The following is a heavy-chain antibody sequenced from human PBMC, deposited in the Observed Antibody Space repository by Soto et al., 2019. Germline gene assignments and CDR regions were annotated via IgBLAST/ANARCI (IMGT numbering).Heavy chain of an antibody. Sequence: SETLSLTCTVSGGSISSYYWSWIRQPPGKGLEWVGYIYYSGSTNYNPSLKSRVTISVDTSKNQFSLKLSSVTAADTAVYYCARDIMYYYDSSALLAGWFDPWGQGTLVTVSS. V-gene: IGHV4-59*01. CDR2: IYYSGST. J-gene: IGHJ5*02. D-gene: IGHD3-22*01. CDR3: ARDIMYYYDSSALLAGWFDP. CDR1: GGSISSYY.